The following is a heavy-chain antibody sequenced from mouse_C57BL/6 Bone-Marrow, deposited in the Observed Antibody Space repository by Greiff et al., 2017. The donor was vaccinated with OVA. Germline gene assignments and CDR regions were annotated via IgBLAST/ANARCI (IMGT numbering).Heavy chain of an antibody. V-gene: IGHV1-26*01. CDR3: ARGGLRRFAY. J-gene: IGHJ3*01. CDR2: INPNNGGT. CDR1: GYTFTDYY. Sequence: EVQLQQSGPELVKPGASVKISCKASGYTFTDYYMNWVKQSHGKSLEWIGDINPNNGGTSYNQKFKGKATLTVDKSSSTAYMELRSLTSEDSAVYYCARGGLRRFAYWGQGTLVTVSA. D-gene: IGHD2-4*01.